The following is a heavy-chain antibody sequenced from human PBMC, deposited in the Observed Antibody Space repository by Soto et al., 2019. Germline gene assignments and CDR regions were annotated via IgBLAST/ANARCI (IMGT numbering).Heavy chain of an antibody. CDR3: AKVRGYWASNGVDV. D-gene: IGHD5-18*01. V-gene: IGHV3-23*01. CDR1: GFTFSTYA. Sequence: GGSLRLSCAASGFTFSTYAMSWVRQAPGKGLEWVSAISGSGGSTNYADSVKGRFTISRDNSKNTLYLQMNSLRAEDTAIYYCAKVRGYWASNGVDVWGQGTTVTVSS. CDR2: ISGSGGST. J-gene: IGHJ6*02.